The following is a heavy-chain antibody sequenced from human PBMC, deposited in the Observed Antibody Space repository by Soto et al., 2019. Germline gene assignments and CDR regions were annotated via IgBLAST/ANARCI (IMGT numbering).Heavy chain of an antibody. CDR3: AAGSWYYDSSGYHLWDY. CDR2: IVVGSGNT. V-gene: IGHV1-58*01. D-gene: IGHD3-22*01. J-gene: IGHJ4*02. CDR1: GFTFTSSA. Sequence: GASVKVSCKASGFTFTSSAVQWVRQARGQRLEWIGWIVVGSGNTNYAQKFQERVTITRDMSTSTAYMELSSLRSEDTAVYYCAAGSWYYDSSGYHLWDYWGQGTLVTVSS.